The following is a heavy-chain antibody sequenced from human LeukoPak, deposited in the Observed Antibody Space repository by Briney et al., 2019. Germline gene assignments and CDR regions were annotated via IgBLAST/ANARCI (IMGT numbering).Heavy chain of an antibody. J-gene: IGHJ6*02. CDR3: ARGGTMIVVVSAAYYGMDV. CDR1: GFTFSDYY. V-gene: IGHV3-11*01. Sequence: GGSLRLSCAASGFTFSDYYMSWIRQAPGKGLEWVSYISSSGSTIYYADSVKGRFTISRDNAKNSLYLQMNSLRAEDTAVYYCARGGTMIVVVSAAYYGMDVWGQGTTVTVSS. CDR2: ISSSGSTI. D-gene: IGHD3-22*01.